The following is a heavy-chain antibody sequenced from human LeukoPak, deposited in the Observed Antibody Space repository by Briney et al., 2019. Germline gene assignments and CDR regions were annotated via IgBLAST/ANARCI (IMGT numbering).Heavy chain of an antibody. D-gene: IGHD2/OR15-2a*01. J-gene: IGHJ4*02. CDR1: GYTFTNYY. CDR3: ARSGPISLRF. V-gene: IGHV1-8*02. Sequence: VASVKVSCKASGYTFTNYYMHWVRQAPGQGLEWMGWMNPKTDNTEYAQKFQGRVTLTWTTSISTAYMELSSLKSEDTAVYFCARSGPISLRFWGQGTLVTVSS. CDR2: MNPKTDNT.